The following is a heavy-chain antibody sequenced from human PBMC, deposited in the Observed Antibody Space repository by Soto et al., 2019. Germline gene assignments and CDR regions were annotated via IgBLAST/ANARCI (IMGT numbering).Heavy chain of an antibody. V-gene: IGHV3-21*01. Sequence: GGSLRLSCAASGFTFSSYSINWVRQAPGKGLEWVSSISSSSSYIYYADSVKGRFTISRDNAKNSLYLQMNSLRAEDTAVYYCAREGDCTNGVCYRPVDYWGQGTLVTVSS. CDR3: AREGDCTNGVCYRPVDY. CDR1: GFTFSSYS. J-gene: IGHJ4*02. CDR2: ISSSSSYI. D-gene: IGHD2-8*01.